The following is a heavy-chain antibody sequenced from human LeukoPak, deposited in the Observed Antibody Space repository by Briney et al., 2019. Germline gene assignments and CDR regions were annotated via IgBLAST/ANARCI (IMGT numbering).Heavy chain of an antibody. V-gene: IGHV3-48*02. CDR1: GFTFSNYS. CDR2: ITASGTAM. D-gene: IGHD1-26*01. Sequence: GGSLRLSCAASGFTFSNYSMNWVHQAPGKGLEWVSHITASGTAMFYADSVKGRFTISRDNAKNSLYLQMNSLRDEDTAVYYCASSGSYRFDYWGQGTLVTVSS. CDR3: ASSGSYRFDY. J-gene: IGHJ4*02.